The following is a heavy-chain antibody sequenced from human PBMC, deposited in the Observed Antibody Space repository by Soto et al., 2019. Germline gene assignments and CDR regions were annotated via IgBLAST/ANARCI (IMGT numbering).Heavy chain of an antibody. V-gene: IGHV3-33*01. D-gene: IGHD2-15*01. Sequence: QVQLVESGGGVVQPGRSLRLSCAASGFTFSTYGMHWVRQAPGKGLEWVAIIWYDGSNKYYADSVKGRFTISRDNSKNTLYLQMSSLRAEDTAVYYCARDSPWGGGNPLDSWGQGTLVTVSS. J-gene: IGHJ4*02. CDR3: ARDSPWGGGNPLDS. CDR2: IWYDGSNK. CDR1: GFTFSTYG.